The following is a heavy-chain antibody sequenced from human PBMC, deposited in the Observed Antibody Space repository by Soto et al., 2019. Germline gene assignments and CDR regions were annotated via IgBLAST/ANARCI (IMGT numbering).Heavy chain of an antibody. CDR1: GFTFSAHG. CDR3: AKVTQWLDTFFDS. CDR2: INVSGAST. D-gene: IGHD6-19*01. Sequence: VGSLRLSCSVSGFTFSAHGMAWVRQSPGKGLQWVSSINVSGASTYYAESVKGRFTISRDNSKNMLYLQMNGLKAEDTALYYCAKVTQWLDTFFDSWGQGTRVTVSS. V-gene: IGHV3-23*01. J-gene: IGHJ4*02.